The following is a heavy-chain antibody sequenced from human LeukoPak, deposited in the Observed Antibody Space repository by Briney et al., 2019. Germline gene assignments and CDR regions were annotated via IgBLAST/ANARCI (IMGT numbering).Heavy chain of an antibody. Sequence: ASVKVSCKASGYTFPSYGISWVRQAPGQALEWMGWISAYNGNTNYAQKLQGRVTMTTDTSTSTAYMELRSLRSDDTAVYYCARESAAGSDYYYGMDVWGQGTTVTVSS. CDR3: ARESAAGSDYYYGMDV. J-gene: IGHJ6*02. CDR2: ISAYNGNT. V-gene: IGHV1-18*01. CDR1: GYTFPSYG. D-gene: IGHD3-10*01.